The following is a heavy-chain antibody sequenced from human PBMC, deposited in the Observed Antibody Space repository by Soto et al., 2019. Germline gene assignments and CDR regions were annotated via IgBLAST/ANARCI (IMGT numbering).Heavy chain of an antibody. Sequence: EVHLLESGGGLVQPGGSLRLSCAASGFTFTNYAMNWVRQAPGKGLEWVAGISDSGGSTSYADSVKGRFTISRDHSKNTLSLHMDNLRADDTAVYDCAKGSGLLSLPYVDFWGQGSLVTVSS. CDR2: ISDSGGST. V-gene: IGHV3-23*01. CDR3: AKGSGLLSLPYVDF. CDR1: GFTFTNYA. D-gene: IGHD3-10*01. J-gene: IGHJ4*02.